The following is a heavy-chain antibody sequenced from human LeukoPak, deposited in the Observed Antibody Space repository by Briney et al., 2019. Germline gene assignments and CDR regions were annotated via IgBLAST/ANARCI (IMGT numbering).Heavy chain of an antibody. J-gene: IGHJ6*03. CDR1: GFSFSSYN. CDR2: IYSGGST. Sequence: GGSLRLSCAASGFSFSSYNMDWVRQAPGKGLEWVSVIYSGGSTYYADSVKGRFTISRDDSKNTLYLQMNSLRAEDTAVYYCARESLFGAGSYYYYYMDVWGKGTTVTVSS. CDR3: ARESLFGAGSYYYYYMDV. D-gene: IGHD3-10*02. V-gene: IGHV3-53*01.